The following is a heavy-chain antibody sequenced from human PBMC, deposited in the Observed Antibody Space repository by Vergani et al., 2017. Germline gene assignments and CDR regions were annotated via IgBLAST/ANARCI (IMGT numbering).Heavy chain of an antibody. V-gene: IGHV1-69*01. CDR1: GGTFSSYA. CDR3: AREDYYDSSGYYWAHQP. J-gene: IGHJ5*02. D-gene: IGHD3-22*01. Sequence: QVQLVQSGAEVKKPGSSVKVSCKASGGTFSSYAISWVRQAPGQGLEWMGGIIPIFGTANYAQKFQGRVTITADESTSTAYMELSSLRSEDTAVYYCAREDYYDSSGYYWAHQPWGQGTLVTVSS. CDR2: IIPIFGTA.